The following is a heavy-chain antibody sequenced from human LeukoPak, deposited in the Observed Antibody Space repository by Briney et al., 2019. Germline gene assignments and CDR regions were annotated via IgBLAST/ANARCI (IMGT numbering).Heavy chain of an antibody. V-gene: IGHV3-21*01. CDR1: GFTFSSYS. CDR3: ARVRGYDSSIGYFDY. CDR2: ISSSSSYI. D-gene: IGHD3-22*01. Sequence: PGGSLRLSCAASGFTFSSYSMNWVRQAPGKGLEWVSSISSSSSYIYYADSVKGRFTISRDNAKNSLYLQMNSLRAEDTAVYYCARVRGYDSSIGYFDYWGQGTLVTVSS. J-gene: IGHJ4*02.